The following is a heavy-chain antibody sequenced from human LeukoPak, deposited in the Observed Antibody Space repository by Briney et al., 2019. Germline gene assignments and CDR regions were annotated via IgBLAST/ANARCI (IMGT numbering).Heavy chain of an antibody. Sequence: ASVKVSCTASGYAFTSYAMNWVRQAPGQGLEWMGWINTNTGNPTYAQGFTGRFVFSLNTSVSTAYLQISSLKAEDTAVYYCARVSVTAHYWGQGTLVTVSS. J-gene: IGHJ4*02. CDR1: GYAFTSYA. V-gene: IGHV7-4-1*02. CDR2: INTNTGNP. CDR3: ARVSVTAHY. D-gene: IGHD5-18*01.